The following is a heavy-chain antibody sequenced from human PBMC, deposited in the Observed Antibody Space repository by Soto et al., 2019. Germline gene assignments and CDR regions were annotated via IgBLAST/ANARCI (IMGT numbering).Heavy chain of an antibody. CDR2: IYYSGST. CDR3: ASQLMISRYFDL. Sequence: QLQLQESGPGLVKPSETLSLTCTVSGGSISSSSYYWGWIRQPPGKGLELIGSIYYSGSTYYNPSLKSRVTRSVDTSKNQFSLKLSTVTAADTAVYYCASQLMISRYFDLWGRGTLVTVSS. D-gene: IGHD3-16*01. J-gene: IGHJ2*01. V-gene: IGHV4-39*01. CDR1: GGSISSSSYY.